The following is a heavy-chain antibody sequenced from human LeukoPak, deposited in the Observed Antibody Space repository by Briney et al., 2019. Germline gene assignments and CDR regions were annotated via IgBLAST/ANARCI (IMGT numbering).Heavy chain of an antibody. CDR3: ARSAGDL. J-gene: IGHJ5*02. CDR2: IYSSGST. CDR1: GVSFSTYY. V-gene: IGHV4-59*01. Sequence: SLTCTVSGVSFSTYYWSWIRQXPGKGLEWIGYIYSSGSTSYNPSLKSRVIISVDTSKIQFSLKVSSVTAADTAVYYCARSAGDLWGQGTLVTVSS.